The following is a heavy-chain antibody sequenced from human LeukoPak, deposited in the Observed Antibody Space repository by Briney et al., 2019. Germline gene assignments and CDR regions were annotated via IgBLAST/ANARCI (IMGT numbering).Heavy chain of an antibody. V-gene: IGHV4-39*01. CDR1: GFTVSNNY. J-gene: IGHJ5*02. CDR2: IYYSGST. D-gene: IGHD5-24*01. CDR3: ARRGGGYTQYNWFDP. Sequence: GSLRLSCAASGFTVSNNYMSWVRQPPGKGLEWIGSIYYSGSTYYNPSLKSRVTISVDTSKNQFSLKLSSVTAADTAVYYCARRGGGYTQYNWFDPWGQGTLVTVSS.